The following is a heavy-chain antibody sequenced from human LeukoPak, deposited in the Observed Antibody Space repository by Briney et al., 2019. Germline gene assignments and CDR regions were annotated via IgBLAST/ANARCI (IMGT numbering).Heavy chain of an antibody. D-gene: IGHD3-10*01. CDR3: ARDGRNYYGSGSPPTHFDY. V-gene: IGHV3-7*01. CDR1: GFTFSSYW. J-gene: IGHJ4*02. CDR2: IKQDGSEK. Sequence: TGGSLRLSCAASGFTFSSYWMSWVRQAPGKGLEWVANIKQDGSEKYYVDSVKGRFTISRDNAKNSLYLQMNSLRAEDTAVYYCARDGRNYYGSGSPPTHFDYWGQGTLVTVSS.